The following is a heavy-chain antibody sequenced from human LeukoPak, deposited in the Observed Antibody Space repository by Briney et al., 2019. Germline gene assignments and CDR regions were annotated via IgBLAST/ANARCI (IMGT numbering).Heavy chain of an antibody. D-gene: IGHD3-22*01. J-gene: IGHJ4*02. V-gene: IGHV4-4*07. Sequence: LETLSLTCTVSGGSISSYYWSCIRQPAGKGLEWIGRIYTSGSTNYNPSLKSRVTMSVDTSKNQFSLKLSSVTAADTAVYYCARDTYYYDSSGYFSVNYFDYWGQGTLVTVSS. CDR1: GGSISSYY. CDR3: ARDTYYYDSSGYFSVNYFDY. CDR2: IYTSGST.